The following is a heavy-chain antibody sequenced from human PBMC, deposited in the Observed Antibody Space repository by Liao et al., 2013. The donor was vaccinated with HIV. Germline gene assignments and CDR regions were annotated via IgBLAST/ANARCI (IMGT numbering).Heavy chain of an antibody. CDR3: AGGPYYDILTGYYLGGAFDI. Sequence: QVQLQQWGAGLLKPSETLSLTCAVYGGSFSGYYWSWIRQPPGKGLEWIGEINHSGSTNYNPSLKSRVTISVDTSKNQFSLKLSSVTAADTAVYYCAGGPYYDILTGYYLGGAFDIWGQGTMVTVSS. D-gene: IGHD3-9*01. J-gene: IGHJ3*02. CDR2: INHSGST. CDR1: GGSFSGYY. V-gene: IGHV4-34*01.